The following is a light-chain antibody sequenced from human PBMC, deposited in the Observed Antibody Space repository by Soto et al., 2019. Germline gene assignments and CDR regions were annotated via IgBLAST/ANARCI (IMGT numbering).Light chain of an antibody. Sequence: QSALTQPASVSGSPGQSITISCTGTSSDVGGYNYVSWYQQHPGKAPKLMIYEVSNRPSGVSNRFSGSKSGNTASLTISGLQAEDEADYYCSSYTSGSTWVFGGGTKLTAL. J-gene: IGLJ3*02. CDR3: SSYTSGSTWV. V-gene: IGLV2-14*01. CDR1: SSDVGGYNY. CDR2: EVS.